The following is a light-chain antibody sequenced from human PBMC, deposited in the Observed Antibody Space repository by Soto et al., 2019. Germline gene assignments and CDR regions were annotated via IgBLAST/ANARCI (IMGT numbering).Light chain of an antibody. CDR2: KAS. CDR1: QSISSW. J-gene: IGKJ4*01. Sequence: DIQMTQSPSTLSASVGDRVTITCRASQSISSWLAWYQQKPGKAPKLLIYKASSLKSGVPSRFSGSGSGTEFTLPISSLQPEDFATYYCQQLRMYPSTFGGGTKVDIK. CDR3: QQLRMYPST. V-gene: IGKV1-5*03.